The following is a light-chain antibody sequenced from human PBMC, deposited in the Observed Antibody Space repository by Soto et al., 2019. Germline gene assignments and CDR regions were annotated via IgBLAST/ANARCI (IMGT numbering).Light chain of an antibody. CDR3: AAWDEVENVV. J-gene: IGLJ2*01. CDR1: SSNIGSNT. V-gene: IGLV1-44*01. Sequence: QSVLTQPPSASGTPGQRVTISCSGSSSNIGSNTVNWYQQLPGTAPKLLTYSNNQRPSGVPDRFSGSKSGTSASLAISGLQSEDEADYYCAAWDEVENVVFGGGTKLTVL. CDR2: SNN.